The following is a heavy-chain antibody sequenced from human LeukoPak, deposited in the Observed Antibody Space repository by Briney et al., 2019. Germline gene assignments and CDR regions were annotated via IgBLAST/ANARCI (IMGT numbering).Heavy chain of an antibody. D-gene: IGHD6-13*01. CDR2: IYHSGST. CDR3: ARERRAGAAFDI. Sequence: PSETLSLTCTVSGYSISSTYYWGWIRPPPGKGLEWIGSIYHSGSTYYNPSLKSRVTISVDTSKNQFSLKLSSVTAADTAVYYCARERRAGAAFDIWGQGTMVTVSS. J-gene: IGHJ3*02. V-gene: IGHV4-38-2*02. CDR1: GYSISSTYY.